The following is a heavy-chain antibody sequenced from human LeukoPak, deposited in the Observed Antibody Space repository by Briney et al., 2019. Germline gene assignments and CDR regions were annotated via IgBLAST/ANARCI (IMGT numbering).Heavy chain of an antibody. J-gene: IGHJ5*02. V-gene: IGHV1-18*01. CDR3: ARTVSGYSWGVWFDP. D-gene: IGHD3-22*01. Sequence: ASVKVSCKASSHTFTSYGISWVRQAPGQGLEWMGWINTYNGNTNYAQNLQGRVTMATDTSTSTAYMELRSLRSDDTAVYYCARTVSGYSWGVWFDPWGQGTLVTVSS. CDR2: INTYNGNT. CDR1: SHTFTSYG.